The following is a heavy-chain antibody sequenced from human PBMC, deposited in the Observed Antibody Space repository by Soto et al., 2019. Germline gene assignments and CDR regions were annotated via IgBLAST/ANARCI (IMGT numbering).Heavy chain of an antibody. J-gene: IGHJ6*02. V-gene: IGHV1-69*13. CDR1: GGTFSSYA. D-gene: IGHD6-13*01. CDR2: IIPIFGTA. CDR3: ARAGGYSRTTPNPRAYDMDV. Sequence: VKVSCKAPGGTFSSYAISWVRQSPGQGLEWMGGIIPIFGTANYAQKFQGRVTITADESTSTAYMELSSLRSEDTAVYYCARAGGYSRTTPNPRAYDMDVWGQGTTVT.